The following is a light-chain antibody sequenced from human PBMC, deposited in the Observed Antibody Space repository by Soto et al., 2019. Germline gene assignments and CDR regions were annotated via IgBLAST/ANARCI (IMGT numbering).Light chain of an antibody. V-gene: IGKV3-11*01. CDR2: DAS. CDR3: QQYVSSPWT. CDR1: QSVSSY. Sequence: EIVLTQSPATLSLSPGERATLSCRASQSVSSYLAWYQQKPGQAPRLLIYDASNRATGIPARFSGSGSGTDFTLTISRLGPEDFAVYYCQQYVSSPWTFGQGTKVDI. J-gene: IGKJ1*01.